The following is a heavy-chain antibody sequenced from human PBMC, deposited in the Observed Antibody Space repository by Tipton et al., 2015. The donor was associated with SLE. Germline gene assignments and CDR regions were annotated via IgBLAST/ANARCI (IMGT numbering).Heavy chain of an antibody. V-gene: IGHV3-23*01. D-gene: IGHD4-23*01. CDR1: GFTFSSYA. Sequence: SLRLSCAASGFTFSSYAMSWVRQAPGKGLEWVPAISGSGGSTYYADSVKGRFTISRDNSKNTLYLQMNSLRAEDTAVYYCAKGTVVPYYFDYWGQGTLVTVSS. J-gene: IGHJ4*02. CDR2: ISGSGGST. CDR3: AKGTVVPYYFDY.